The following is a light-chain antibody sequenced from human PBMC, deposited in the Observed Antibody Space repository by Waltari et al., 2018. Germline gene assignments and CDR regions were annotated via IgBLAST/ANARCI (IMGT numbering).Light chain of an antibody. CDR1: QSVGTNY. Sequence: EIVLTQSPGTLSLSPGERATLSCRASQSVGTNYLAWYQQKSGQAPRLLISSSSSRATDIPDRFSGSGSGTDFTLTISRLEPEDFAVYYCQQHNTSPWTFGQGTKVEIK. V-gene: IGKV3-20*01. CDR3: QQHNTSPWT. CDR2: SSS. J-gene: IGKJ1*01.